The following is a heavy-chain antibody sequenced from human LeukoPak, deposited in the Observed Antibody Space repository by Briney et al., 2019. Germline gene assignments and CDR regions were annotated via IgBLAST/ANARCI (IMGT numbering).Heavy chain of an antibody. V-gene: IGHV3-21*01. J-gene: IGHJ5*02. Sequence: PGGSLRLSCAASGFTFSSYSMNWVRPAPGKGLEWVSSISSSSSYIYYADSVKGRFTISRDNAKNSLYLQMNSLRAEDTAVYYCARVLGDSGYDPGNWFDPWGQGTLVTVSS. CDR2: ISSSSSYI. D-gene: IGHD5-12*01. CDR1: GFTFSSYS. CDR3: ARVLGDSGYDPGNWFDP.